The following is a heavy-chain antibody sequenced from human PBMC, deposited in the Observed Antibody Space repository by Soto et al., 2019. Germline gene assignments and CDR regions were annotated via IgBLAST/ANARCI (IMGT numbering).Heavy chain of an antibody. Sequence: PGGSLRLSCAASGFTFSSYAMHWVRQAPGKGLEWVAVISYDGSNKYYADSVKGRFTISRDNSKNTLHLQMNSLRAEDTAVYYCARDLSTTVTTCFDYWGQGTLVTVSS. V-gene: IGHV3-30-3*01. CDR3: ARDLSTTVTTCFDY. CDR2: ISYDGSNK. J-gene: IGHJ4*02. CDR1: GFTFSSYA. D-gene: IGHD4-17*01.